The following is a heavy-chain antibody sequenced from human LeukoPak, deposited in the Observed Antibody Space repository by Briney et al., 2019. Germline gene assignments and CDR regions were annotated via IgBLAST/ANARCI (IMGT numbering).Heavy chain of an antibody. D-gene: IGHD2-2*01. V-gene: IGHV1-2*02. Sequence: GASVKVSCKASGYTFTGYYMHWVRQAPGQGLEWMGWINPNSGGTNYAQKFQGRVTMTRDTSISTAYMELSRLRSDDTAVYYCARAGCSSTSCYGYFDYWGQGTLVTVSS. CDR2: INPNSGGT. CDR3: ARAGCSSTSCYGYFDY. CDR1: GYTFTGYY. J-gene: IGHJ4*02.